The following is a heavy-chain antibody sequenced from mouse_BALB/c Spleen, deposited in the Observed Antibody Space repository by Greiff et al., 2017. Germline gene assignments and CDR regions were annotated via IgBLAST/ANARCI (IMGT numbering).Heavy chain of an antibody. J-gene: IGHJ4*01. D-gene: IGHD3-1*01. CDR3: AREVVRGAMDY. CDR1: GCNIKDTY. CDR2: IDPANGNT. Sequence: VQLKESGAELVKPGASVKLSCTASGCNIKDTYMHWVKQRPEQGLEWIGRIDPANGNTKYDPKFQGKATITADTSSNTAYLQLSSLTSEDTAVYYCAREVVRGAMDYWGQGTSVTVSS. V-gene: IGHV14-3*02.